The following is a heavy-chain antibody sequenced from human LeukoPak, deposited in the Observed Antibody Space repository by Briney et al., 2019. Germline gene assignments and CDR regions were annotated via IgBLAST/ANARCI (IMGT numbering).Heavy chain of an antibody. V-gene: IGHV3-30*18. CDR2: ISYDGSNK. Sequence: GGSLRLSCAASGFTFSSYGMHWVRQAPGKGLEWVAVISYDGSNKYYADSVKGRFTISRDNSKNTLYLQMNSLGAEDTAIYYCAKSPSQATVTTVYRYWGRGTLVTVSS. D-gene: IGHD4-11*01. CDR3: AKSPSQATVTTVYRY. J-gene: IGHJ4*02. CDR1: GFTFSSYG.